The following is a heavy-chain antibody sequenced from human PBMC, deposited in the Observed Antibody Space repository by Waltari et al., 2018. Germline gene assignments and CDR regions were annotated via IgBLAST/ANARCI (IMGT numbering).Heavy chain of an antibody. CDR2: ISWGGGST. CDR1: GFTFDDYT. CDR3: AKSNGGWQYYVDY. D-gene: IGHD6-19*01. Sequence: EVQLVESGGVVVQPGGSLRLSCAASGFTFDDYTMHWVRQAPGKGLEWVSLISWGGGSTYYADAVKVRFTIYRDNSKNSLYRQMNSLRTEDTALYYCAKSNGGWQYYVDYWGQGTLVTVSS. J-gene: IGHJ4*02. V-gene: IGHV3-43*01.